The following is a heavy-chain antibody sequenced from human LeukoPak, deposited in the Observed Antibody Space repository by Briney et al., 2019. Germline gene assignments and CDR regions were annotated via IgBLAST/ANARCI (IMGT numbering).Heavy chain of an antibody. Sequence: SETLSLTCAVYGGSFSGYYWSWIRQPPGKGLEWIGEINHSGSTNYNPSLKSRVIISVDTSKNQFPLKLSSVTAADTAVYYCATRGGYCSGGSCYHFDYWGQGTLVTVSS. V-gene: IGHV4-34*01. CDR1: GGSFSGYY. D-gene: IGHD2-15*01. J-gene: IGHJ4*02. CDR2: INHSGST. CDR3: ATRGGYCSGGSCYHFDY.